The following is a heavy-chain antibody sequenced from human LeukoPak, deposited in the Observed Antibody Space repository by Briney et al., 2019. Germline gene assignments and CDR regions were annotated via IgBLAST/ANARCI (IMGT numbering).Heavy chain of an antibody. CDR3: AKSHHVTAIDY. CDR2: IRYDGINK. Sequence: GGSLRLSCAASGFTFSTHGMHWVRQAPGKGLEWVAFIRYDGINKYYAGSVKGRFTISRDNSKNTLYLQMNSLRADDTAVYYCAKSHHVTAIDYWGQGTLVTVSS. CDR1: GFTFSTHG. V-gene: IGHV3-30*02. J-gene: IGHJ4*02. D-gene: IGHD2-21*02.